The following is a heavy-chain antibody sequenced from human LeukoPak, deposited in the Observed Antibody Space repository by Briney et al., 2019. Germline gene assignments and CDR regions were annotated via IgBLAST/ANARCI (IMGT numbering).Heavy chain of an antibody. CDR1: GYTISSGYQ. CDR3: ARDPRWLTPDCTSTSCYENYFDP. Sequence: SETLSLTCAVSGYTISSGYQWAWIRQSPGKGLEWIGSIYHSGSAHYNPSLKSRVTISVETSKNQFSLKMYSVTAADTAVYYCARDPRWLTPDCTSTSCYENYFDPWGQGTLVTVSS. D-gene: IGHD2-2*01. J-gene: IGHJ5*02. V-gene: IGHV4-38-2*02. CDR2: IYHSGSA.